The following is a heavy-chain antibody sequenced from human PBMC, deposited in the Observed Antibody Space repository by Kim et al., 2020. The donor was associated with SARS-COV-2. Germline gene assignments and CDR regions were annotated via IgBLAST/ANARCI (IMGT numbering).Heavy chain of an antibody. D-gene: IGHD2-21*02. V-gene: IGHV4-34*01. CDR3: ARGPPHIVVVTAKFAFDI. J-gene: IGHJ3*02. Sequence: SETLSLTCAVYGGSFSGYYWSWIRQPPGKGLEWIGEINHSGSTNYNPSLKSRVTISVDTSKNQFSLKLSSVTAADTAVYYCARGPPHIVVVTAKFAFDIWGQGTMVTVSS. CDR2: INHSGST. CDR1: GGSFSGYY.